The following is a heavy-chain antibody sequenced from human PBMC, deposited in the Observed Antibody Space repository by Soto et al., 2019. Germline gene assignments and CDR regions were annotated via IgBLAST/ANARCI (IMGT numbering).Heavy chain of an antibody. Sequence: PGGSLRLSCVASGFTFSSYSVNWVRQAPGMGLEWVSSISSANAYIYYADSVKGRFTISRDNSKNTLYLQMNSRRAEDTAVYYCANLWVNPSFDYWGQGTLGTVSS. CDR3: ANLWVNPSFDY. CDR1: GFTFSSYS. CDR2: ISSANAYI. V-gene: IGHV3-21*04. D-gene: IGHD3-16*01. J-gene: IGHJ4*02.